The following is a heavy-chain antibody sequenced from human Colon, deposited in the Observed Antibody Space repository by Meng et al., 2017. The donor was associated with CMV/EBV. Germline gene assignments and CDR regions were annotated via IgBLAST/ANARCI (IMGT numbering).Heavy chain of an antibody. CDR1: GFTFDDYA. CDR2: ISWNSGSI. J-gene: IGHJ4*02. CDR3: ASFYCSSTSCYGGGLGFDY. Sequence: SLKISCAASGFTFDDYALHWVRQAPGKGLGWVSGISWNSGSIGYADSVKGRFTISRDNVKTSLYLQMHSLRAEDTALYYCASFYCSSTSCYGGGLGFDYWGQGTLVTVSS. D-gene: IGHD2-2*01. V-gene: IGHV3-9*01.